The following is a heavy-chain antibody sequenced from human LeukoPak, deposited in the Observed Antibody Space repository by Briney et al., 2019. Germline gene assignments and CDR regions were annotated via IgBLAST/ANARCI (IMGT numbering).Heavy chain of an antibody. CDR3: ASGCGWLIDY. Sequence: SETLSLTCSVSGGHIDSFFWNWIRQPPGKGLEWIGYIDNSGSTKYNPSLKSRITMSRDTSKKQFSLKLTSVTAADTAMYYCASGCGWLIDYWGQGTLVSVSS. CDR1: GGHIDSFF. CDR2: IDNSGST. J-gene: IGHJ4*02. V-gene: IGHV4-4*08. D-gene: IGHD6-19*01.